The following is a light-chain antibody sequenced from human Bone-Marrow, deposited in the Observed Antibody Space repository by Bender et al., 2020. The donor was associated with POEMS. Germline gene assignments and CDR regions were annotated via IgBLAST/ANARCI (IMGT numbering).Light chain of an antibody. CDR2: EVN. CDR3: SSFTISSTFLI. V-gene: IGLV2-14*02. Sequence: QSALTQPASVSGSPGQSITISCTGTGSDVGTYNLVSWYQQHPGKAPTLLIYEVNRRPSGISNRFSGSKSGNTAFLTISGLQPEDEADYHCSSFTISSTFLIFGGGTKLTVL. CDR1: GSDVGTYNL. J-gene: IGLJ2*01.